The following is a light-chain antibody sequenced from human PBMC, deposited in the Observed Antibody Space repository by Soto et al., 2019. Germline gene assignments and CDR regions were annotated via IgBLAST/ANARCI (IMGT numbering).Light chain of an antibody. V-gene: IGKV3-20*01. CDR2: GAS. CDR1: QSVSSSY. CDR3: QQYGSSPRT. J-gene: IGKJ1*01. Sequence: EIVLTQSPGTLSLSPGERATLSCRASQSVSSSYLARYQQKPGQAPRLLIYGASSRATGIPDRFSGSGSGTDFTLTISRLEPEDFAVYYCQQYGSSPRTFGQGTKVDTK.